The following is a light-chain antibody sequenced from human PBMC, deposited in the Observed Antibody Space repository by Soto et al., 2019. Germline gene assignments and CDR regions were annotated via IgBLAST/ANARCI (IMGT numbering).Light chain of an antibody. CDR1: QNIASF. J-gene: IGKJ2*01. CDR2: AAS. Sequence: DVQMTQSPSSLSASVGDRVTITCRASQNIASFLNWYQQRPGTAPKLLIYAASNLESGVPSRFSGRGSATDFTLSISSLQPEDFATYFCQQTYSMPVTFGQWTKLEMK. CDR3: QQTYSMPVT. V-gene: IGKV1-39*01.